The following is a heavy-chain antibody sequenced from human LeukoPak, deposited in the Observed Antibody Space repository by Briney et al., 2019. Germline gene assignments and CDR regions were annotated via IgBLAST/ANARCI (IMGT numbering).Heavy chain of an antibody. CDR3: ARVLNYYDSSGYYFSY. D-gene: IGHD3-22*01. CDR2: ISYDGSNK. J-gene: IGHJ4*02. Sequence: GGSLRLSCAPSGFTFSNYGIHWVRQAPGKGLEWVAVISYDGSNKYYADSVKGRFTISRDNSKNTLYLQMNSLRAEDTAVYYCARVLNYYDSSGYYFSYWGQGTLVTVSS. V-gene: IGHV3-30*19. CDR1: GFTFSNYG.